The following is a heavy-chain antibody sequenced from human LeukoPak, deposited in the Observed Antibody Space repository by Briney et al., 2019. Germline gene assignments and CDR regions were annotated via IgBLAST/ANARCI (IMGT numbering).Heavy chain of an antibody. Sequence: GGSLRLSCAASGFTFSSYGMHWVRQAPGKGLEWVAVISHDGSNKYYADSVKGRFTISRDNSKNTLYLQMNSLRAEDTAVYYCAKDLIAVAGEGYYYGMDVWGQGTTVTVSS. D-gene: IGHD6-19*01. CDR3: AKDLIAVAGEGYYYGMDV. CDR1: GFTFSSYG. CDR2: ISHDGSNK. J-gene: IGHJ6*02. V-gene: IGHV3-30*18.